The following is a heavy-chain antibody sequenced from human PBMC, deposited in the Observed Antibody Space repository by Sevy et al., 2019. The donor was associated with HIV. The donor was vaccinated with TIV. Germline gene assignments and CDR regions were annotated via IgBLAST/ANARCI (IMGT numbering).Heavy chain of an antibody. V-gene: IGHV3-23*01. Sequence: GGSLRLSCAASGFTFSTYAMAWVRQAPGKGLEWVSDISGSGGSTYYADSVKGRFTISRDKSKNTLYLQMNSLRAEDTAVYYCAKGDSSFYGLDVWGQGTTVTVSS. CDR1: GFTFSTYA. CDR3: AKGDSSFYGLDV. J-gene: IGHJ6*02. D-gene: IGHD6-6*01. CDR2: ISGSGGST.